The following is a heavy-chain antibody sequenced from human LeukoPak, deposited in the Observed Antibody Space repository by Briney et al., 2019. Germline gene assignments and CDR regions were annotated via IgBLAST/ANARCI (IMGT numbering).Heavy chain of an antibody. CDR2: IYYSGGT. CDR3: AGHYDILTGYDY. Sequence: SETLSLTCTVSGGSISSSSYYWGWIRQPPGKGLEWIGSIYYSGGTYYNPSLKSRVTISVDTSKNQFSLKLISVTAADTAVYFCAGHYDILTGYDYWGQGTLVTVSS. CDR1: GGSISSSSYY. J-gene: IGHJ4*02. D-gene: IGHD3-9*01. V-gene: IGHV4-39*07.